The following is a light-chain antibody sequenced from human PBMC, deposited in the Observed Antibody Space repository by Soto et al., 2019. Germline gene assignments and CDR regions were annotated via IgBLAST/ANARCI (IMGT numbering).Light chain of an antibody. CDR3: QQYVIWPPTFT. J-gene: IGKJ2*01. CDR2: SAS. CDR1: QSVSSN. V-gene: IGKV3-15*01. Sequence: IVMTQSPGTLSVSPGERVTLSCRASQSVSSNLAWYQQKPGQAPRLLIYSASTRAIGIPARFSGSGSGTEFTLAITSLQSEDFAVYFCQQYVIWPPTFTFGQGTKLEIK.